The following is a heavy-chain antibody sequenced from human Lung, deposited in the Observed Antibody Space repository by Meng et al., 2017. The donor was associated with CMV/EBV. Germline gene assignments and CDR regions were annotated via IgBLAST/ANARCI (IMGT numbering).Heavy chain of an antibody. J-gene: IGHJ6*02. Sequence: GGSLRLSCAASGFTFSSYWMHWVRQAPGKGLVWVSRINSDGSSTSYADSVKGRFTISRDNAKNTLYLQMNSLRAEDAAVYYCARDKVRYYDFWSGYGGMEVWGQGTXVTVYS. V-gene: IGHV3-74*01. CDR1: GFTFSSYW. CDR2: INSDGSST. CDR3: ARDKVRYYDFWSGYGGMEV. D-gene: IGHD3-3*01.